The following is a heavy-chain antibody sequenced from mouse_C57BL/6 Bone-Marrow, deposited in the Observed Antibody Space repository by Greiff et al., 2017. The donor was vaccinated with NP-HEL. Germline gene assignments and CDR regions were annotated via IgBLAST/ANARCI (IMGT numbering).Heavy chain of an antibody. V-gene: IGHV1-55*01. J-gene: IGHJ1*03. CDR1: GYTFTSYW. CDR3: ARSITTVVVPYFDV. D-gene: IGHD1-1*01. Sequence: VQLQQPGAELVKPGASVKMSCKASGYTFTSYWITWVKQRPGQGLEWIGDIYPGSGSTNYNEKFKSKATLTVDTSSSTAYMQLSSLTSEDSAVYYGARSITTVVVPYFDVWGTGTTVTVSS. CDR2: IYPGSGST.